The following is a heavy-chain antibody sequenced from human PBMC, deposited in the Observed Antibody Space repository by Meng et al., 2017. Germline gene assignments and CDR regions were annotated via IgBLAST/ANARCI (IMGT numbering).Heavy chain of an antibody. D-gene: IGHD6-13*01. J-gene: IGHJ2*01. V-gene: IGHV4-31*03. CDR1: GGSISSGGYY. CDR2: IYYSGST. CDR3: ARDPPLEAADSPNWYFDL. Sequence: SETLSLTCTVSGGSISSGGYYWSWIRQHPGKGLEWIGYIYYSGSTYYNPSLKSRVTISVDTSKNQFSLKLSSVTAADTAVYYCARDPPLEAADSPNWYFDLWGRGTLVTVSS.